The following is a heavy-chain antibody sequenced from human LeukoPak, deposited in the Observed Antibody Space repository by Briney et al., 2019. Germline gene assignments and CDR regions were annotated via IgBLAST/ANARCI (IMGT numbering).Heavy chain of an antibody. J-gene: IGHJ1*01. CDR1: GFTFSSYA. Sequence: GGSLRLSCAASGFTFSSYAMSWVRQAPGKGLEGVSAISGSGASTDYADSVKGRFTISRDNSKNTLYLQMNRLRADDTAVYYCAKDPAVANTARRFQHWGQGTLVTVTS. CDR3: AKDPAVANTARRFQH. CDR2: ISGSGAST. V-gene: IGHV3-23*01. D-gene: IGHD6-19*01.